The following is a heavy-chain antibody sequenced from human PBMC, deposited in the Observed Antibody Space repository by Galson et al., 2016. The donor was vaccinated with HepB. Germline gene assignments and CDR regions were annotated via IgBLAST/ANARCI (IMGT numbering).Heavy chain of an antibody. J-gene: IGHJ6*02. CDR3: ARDQKAVTGTSLYYYYYGMDL. CDR1: GYTFTNYA. CDR2: IDTGNGNT. V-gene: IGHV1-3*04. Sequence: SVKVSCKASGYTFTNYAMHWVRQAPGQRLEWMGWIDTGNGNTKYSQKFQGRVTITRDTSATTVNMELSSLRSEDTAVYYCARDQKAVTGTSLYYYYYGMDLWGQGTTVTVSS. D-gene: IGHD6-19*01.